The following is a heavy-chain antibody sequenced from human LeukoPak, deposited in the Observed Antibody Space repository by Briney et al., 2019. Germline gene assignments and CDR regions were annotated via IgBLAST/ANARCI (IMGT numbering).Heavy chain of an antibody. CDR3: ARAPPHDYGVQFDY. D-gene: IGHD4-17*01. CDR2: ISSSSSTI. CDR1: GFTFSSYS. Sequence: PGGSLRLSCAASGFTFSSYSMNWVRQAPGKGLEWGSYISSSSSTIYYADSVKGRYTISRDNAKTSLYLQMNRLRAEDTAVYYCARAPPHDYGVQFDYWGQGTLVTVPS. V-gene: IGHV3-48*04. J-gene: IGHJ4*02.